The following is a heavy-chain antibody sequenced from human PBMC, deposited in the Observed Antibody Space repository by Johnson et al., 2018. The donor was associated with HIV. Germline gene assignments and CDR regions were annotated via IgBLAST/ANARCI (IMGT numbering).Heavy chain of an antibody. CDR1: GFTFSSYA. V-gene: IGHV3-30*04. CDR2: ISYDGSNK. J-gene: IGHJ3*02. CDR3: ARGSWSSGSYGIWYAFEI. D-gene: IGHD1-26*01. Sequence: QMQLVESGGGVVQPGRSLRLSCAASGFTFSSYAMHWVRQAPGNGLEWVAVISYDGSNKYYADSVKGRFTISRDNSKNTLYLQMNSLRAEDTAVYYCARGSWSSGSYGIWYAFEIWGQGTKVTVSS.